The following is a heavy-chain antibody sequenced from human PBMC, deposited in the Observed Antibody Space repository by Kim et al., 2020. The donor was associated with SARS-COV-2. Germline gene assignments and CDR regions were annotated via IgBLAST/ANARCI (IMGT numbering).Heavy chain of an antibody. CDR1: GFSFSTYA. J-gene: IGHJ3*01. CDR2: ISSGGGST. D-gene: IGHD5-18*01. Sequence: GGSLRLSCSASGFSFSTYAMHWVRQTPGKGLEYVSGISSGGGSTFYADSVKGRFNISRDKSKNTLYLQMSSLRVEDTAVYYCVSVRDTSNAFDLWGQGTMVTVSS. CDR3: VSVRDTSNAFDL. V-gene: IGHV3-64D*09.